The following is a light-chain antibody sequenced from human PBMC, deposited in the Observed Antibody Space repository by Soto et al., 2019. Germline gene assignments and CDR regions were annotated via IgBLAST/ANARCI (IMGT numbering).Light chain of an antibody. Sequence: QSVLTQPPSASGTPGQRVTISCSGSSSNIGSHTVNWYQQLPGTAPKLLIYSNDQRPSGVSDRFSGSKSGTSASLAISGLQSEDEADYYCQSFDGILSGVIFGGGTKVTVL. CDR3: QSFDGILSGVI. CDR2: SND. J-gene: IGLJ2*01. V-gene: IGLV1-44*01. CDR1: SSNIGSHT.